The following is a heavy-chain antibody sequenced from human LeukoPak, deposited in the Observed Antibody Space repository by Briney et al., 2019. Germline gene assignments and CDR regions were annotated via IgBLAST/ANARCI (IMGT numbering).Heavy chain of an antibody. V-gene: IGHV3-48*04. CDR3: ARDRAVKARIGGMDV. D-gene: IGHD4-4*01. J-gene: IGHJ6*02. Sequence: GSLRLSCAASGFTFSSYSMNWVRQAPGKGLEWVSYISSSSSTIYYADSVKGRFTISRDNAKNSLYLQMNSLRVEDTGIYYCARDRAVKARIGGMDVWGQGTTVIVSS. CDR1: GFTFSSYS. CDR2: ISSSSSTI.